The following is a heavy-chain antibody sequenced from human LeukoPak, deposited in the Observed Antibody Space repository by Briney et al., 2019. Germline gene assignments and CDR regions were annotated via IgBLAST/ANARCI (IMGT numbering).Heavy chain of an antibody. CDR1: GFTFSSYA. J-gene: IGHJ4*02. V-gene: IGHV3-64*01. Sequence: AGGSLRLSCAASGFTFSSYAMHWVRQAPGKGLEYVSVIRSNGDSTYSANSVKGRFTISRDNSKNTLYLQMGSLRPCDMAVYYCARDSYDSSGYSDYWGQGTLVTVSS. D-gene: IGHD3-22*01. CDR3: ARDSYDSSGYSDY. CDR2: IRSNGDST.